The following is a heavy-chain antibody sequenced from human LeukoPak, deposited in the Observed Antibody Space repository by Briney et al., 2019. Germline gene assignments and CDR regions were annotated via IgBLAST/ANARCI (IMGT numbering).Heavy chain of an antibody. CDR3: ARSKDGSGFAAY. J-gene: IGHJ4*02. D-gene: IGHD3-22*01. CDR2: INHSGNT. CDR1: GGSISSSNW. V-gene: IGHV4-4*02. Sequence: SGTLSLTCAVSGGSISSSNWWSWVRQPPGKGLEWIGEINHSGNTNYNPSLKSRVAISVDTSKNQFSLKLSSVIAADTAMYYCARSKDGSGFAAYWGQGTQVTVSS.